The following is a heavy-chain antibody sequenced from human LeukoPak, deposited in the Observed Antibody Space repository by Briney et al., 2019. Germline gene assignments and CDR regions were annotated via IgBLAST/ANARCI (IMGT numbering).Heavy chain of an antibody. J-gene: IGHJ4*02. CDR1: GFDFTTYN. V-gene: IGHV3-21*01. Sequence: GGSLRLSCAASGFDFTTYNMNWVRQAPGKGLEWVASISDRGTYIYYADSVKGRFTISRDNAKNSLYLQMNSLRAEDTAVYYCANHLACGSTSCPPFDSWGQGTLVTVSS. D-gene: IGHD2-2*01. CDR2: ISDRGTYI. CDR3: ANHLACGSTSCPPFDS.